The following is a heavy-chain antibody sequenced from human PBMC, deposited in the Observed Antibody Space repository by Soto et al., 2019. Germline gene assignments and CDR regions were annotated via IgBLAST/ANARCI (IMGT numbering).Heavy chain of an antibody. CDR1: GGTFSSYT. Sequence: SVKVSCKASGGTFSSYTISWVRQAPGQGLEWMGRIIPILGIANYAQKFQGRVTITADKSTSTAYMELSSLRSEDTAVYYCARRYCSSTSCYEVSAFDIWGQGTMVTV. J-gene: IGHJ3*02. D-gene: IGHD2-2*01. CDR2: IIPILGIA. V-gene: IGHV1-69*02. CDR3: ARRYCSSTSCYEVSAFDI.